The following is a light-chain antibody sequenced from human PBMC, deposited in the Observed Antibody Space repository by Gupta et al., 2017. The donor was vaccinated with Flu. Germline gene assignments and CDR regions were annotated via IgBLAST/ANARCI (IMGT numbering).Light chain of an antibody. CDR1: SSVVGGYNY. J-gene: IGLJ1*01. V-gene: IGLV2-14*01. Sequence: QSALTQPAPVSGSPGQSITISCTGTSSVVGGYNYVSWYQQHPGKAPKLMIYEVSNRPSGVSNRFSGSKSGNTASLTISGLQAEDEADYYCSSYTSSSTRVFGTGTKVTVL. CDR2: EVS. CDR3: SSYTSSSTRV.